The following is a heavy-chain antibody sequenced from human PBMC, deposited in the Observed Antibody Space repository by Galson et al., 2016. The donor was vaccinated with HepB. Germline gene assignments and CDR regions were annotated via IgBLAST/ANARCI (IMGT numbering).Heavy chain of an antibody. CDR3: ARDYGLGGISETRDV. Sequence: SLRLSCAASGFSVSNNYMSWVRRAPGKGLEWVAVIYADDTAYYADSVKGRFSISRDSSKKTVFLQMNSLRADDTALYYCARDYGLGGISETRDVWGQGKTVTVSS. CDR2: IYADDTA. V-gene: IGHV3-53*01. D-gene: IGHD3-10*01. J-gene: IGHJ6*02. CDR1: GFSVSNNY.